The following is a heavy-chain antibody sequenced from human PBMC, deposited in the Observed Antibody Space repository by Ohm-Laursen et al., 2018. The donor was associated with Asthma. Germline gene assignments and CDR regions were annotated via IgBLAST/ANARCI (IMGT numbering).Heavy chain of an antibody. V-gene: IGHV1-46*01. CDR1: GYTFTSYY. CDR2: INPSGGST. D-gene: IGHD3-9*01. CDR3: ARVDYDILTGQYYYGMDV. Sequence: SSVKVSCKASGYTFTSYYMHWVRQAPGQGLEWMGIINPSGGSTSYAQKLQGRVTMTTDTSTSTAYMELRSLRSDDTAVYYCARVDYDILTGQYYYGMDVWGQGTTVTVSS. J-gene: IGHJ6*02.